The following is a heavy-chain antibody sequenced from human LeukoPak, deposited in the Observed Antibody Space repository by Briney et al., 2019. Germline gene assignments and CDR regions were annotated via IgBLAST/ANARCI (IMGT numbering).Heavy chain of an antibody. D-gene: IGHD4-17*01. V-gene: IGHV3-30*02. CDR3: ASGPAPRYDYGDPYFYYYYMDV. Sequence: GGSLRLSCAASGFTFSSYGMHWVRQAPGKGLEWVAFIRYDGSIKYYTDSVKGRFTISRDNSKNTLYLQMNSLRPEDTGVYYCASGPAPRYDYGDPYFYYYYMDVWGKGTTVTISS. CDR2: IRYDGSIK. J-gene: IGHJ6*03. CDR1: GFTFSSYG.